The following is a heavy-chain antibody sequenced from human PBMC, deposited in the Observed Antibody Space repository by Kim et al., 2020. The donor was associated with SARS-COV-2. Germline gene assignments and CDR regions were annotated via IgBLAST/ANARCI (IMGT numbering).Heavy chain of an antibody. D-gene: IGHD3-10*01. Sequence: TYCNPPLKSRLTISVDTSKNQFSLKLSSVTAADTAVYYCASHSRGQFDYWGQGTLVTVSS. CDR2: T. J-gene: IGHJ4*02. V-gene: IGHV4-39*01. CDR3: ASHSRGQFDY.